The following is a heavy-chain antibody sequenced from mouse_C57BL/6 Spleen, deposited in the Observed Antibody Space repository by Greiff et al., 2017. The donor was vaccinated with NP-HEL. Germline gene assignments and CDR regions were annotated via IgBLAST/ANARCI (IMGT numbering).Heavy chain of an antibody. J-gene: IGHJ3*01. V-gene: IGHV1-52*01. CDR1: GYTFTSYW. CDR3: ARSGSYAAWFSG. CDR2: IDPSDSET. D-gene: IGHD1-1*02. Sequence: QVQLQQPGAELVRPGSSVKLSCKASGYTFTSYWMHWVKQRPIQGLEWIGNIDPSDSETHYNQKFKDKATLTVDKSSCTAYMQLSSLTSEDSAVYYCARSGSYAAWFSGWGQVTLVTVST.